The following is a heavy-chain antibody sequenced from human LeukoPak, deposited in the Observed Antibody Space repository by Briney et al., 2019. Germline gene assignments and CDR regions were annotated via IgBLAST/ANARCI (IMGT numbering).Heavy chain of an antibody. CDR3: ATELIRGTQVIDY. CDR1: GFTFSSYG. CDR2: ILSDGRNK. V-gene: IGHV3-30*03. D-gene: IGHD1-1*01. Sequence: PGRSLRLSCAASGFTFSSYGMHWVRQAPGKGLEWVAVILSDGRNKYYADSVKGRFTISRDNSKNALYVQMNSLRADDTAVYYCATELIRGTQVIDYWGQGTLVTVSS. J-gene: IGHJ4*02.